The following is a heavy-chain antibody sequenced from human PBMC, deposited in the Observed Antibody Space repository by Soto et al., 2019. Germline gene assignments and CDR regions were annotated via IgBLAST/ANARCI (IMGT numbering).Heavy chain of an antibody. V-gene: IGHV1-58*02. CDR3: AALADWNGFPSFDY. CDR2: IVVGSGNT. J-gene: IGHJ4*02. Sequence: SVKVSCTASGYTFTSYGISWVRRAPGKSNKWIGWIVVGSGNTNYAQKFQERVTITRDISTSTAYMELSSLRSEDTAVYYCAALADWNGFPSFDYWGQGTLVTVSS. D-gene: IGHD1-1*01. CDR1: GYTFTSYG.